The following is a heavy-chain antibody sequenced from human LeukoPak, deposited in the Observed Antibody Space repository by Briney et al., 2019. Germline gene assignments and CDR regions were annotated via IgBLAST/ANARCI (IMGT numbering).Heavy chain of an antibody. Sequence: GGSLRLSCAASGFTFSSYSMNWVRQAPGKGLEWVSSISSSSSYIYYADSVKGRFTISRDNAKNSLYLQMNSLRAEDTAVYYCARDTEMATIEYYLDYWGQGTLVTVSS. CDR3: ARDTEMATIEYYLDY. D-gene: IGHD5-24*01. CDR2: ISSSSSYI. CDR1: GFTFSSYS. J-gene: IGHJ4*02. V-gene: IGHV3-21*01.